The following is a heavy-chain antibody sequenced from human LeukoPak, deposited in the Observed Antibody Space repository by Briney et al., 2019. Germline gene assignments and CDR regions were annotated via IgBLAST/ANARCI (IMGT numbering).Heavy chain of an antibody. V-gene: IGHV3-7*01. CDR1: GFAFSSYW. Sequence: GGSLGLSCAVSGFAFSSYWMSWVRQAPGKGLEWVANIKQDGSEKYYVDSVKGRFTISRDNAKNSLYLQMNSLRAEDTAVYYCARDCSSTSCYWTFDYWGQGTLVTVSS. CDR3: ARDCSSTSCYWTFDY. D-gene: IGHD2-2*01. CDR2: IKQDGSEK. J-gene: IGHJ4*02.